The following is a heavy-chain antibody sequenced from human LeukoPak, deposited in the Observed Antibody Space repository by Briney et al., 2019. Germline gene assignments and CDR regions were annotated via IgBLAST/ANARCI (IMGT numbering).Heavy chain of an antibody. CDR2: ISSSGSTI. Sequence: PGGSLRLSCAASGFTFSSYEMNWVRQAPGKGLEWVSYISSSGSTIYYADSVKGRFTISRDNAKNSLYLQMNTLRAEDTAVYYCAKDVSWNWFDPWGQGTLVTVSS. D-gene: IGHD2-15*01. J-gene: IGHJ5*02. CDR1: GFTFSSYE. CDR3: AKDVSWNWFDP. V-gene: IGHV3-48*03.